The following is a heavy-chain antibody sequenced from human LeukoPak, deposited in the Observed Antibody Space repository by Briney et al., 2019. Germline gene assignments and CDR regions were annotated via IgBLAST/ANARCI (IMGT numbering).Heavy chain of an antibody. CDR3: ARDRRGYDILTGYYFLYFDY. D-gene: IGHD3-9*01. CDR2: ISYDGSNK. J-gene: IGHJ4*02. CDR1: GFTFSSYA. Sequence: GRSLRLSCAASGFTFSSYAMHWVRQAPGKGLEWVAVISYDGSNKYYADSVKGRFTISRDNSKNTLYLQMNSLRAEDTAVYYCARDRRGYDILTGYYFLYFDYWGQGTLVTVSS. V-gene: IGHV3-30-3*01.